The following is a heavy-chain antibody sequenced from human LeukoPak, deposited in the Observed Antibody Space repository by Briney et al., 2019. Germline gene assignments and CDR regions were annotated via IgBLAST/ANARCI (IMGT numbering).Heavy chain of an antibody. CDR3: AKAIVVVPAAIQAFDY. CDR1: GFTFSSYA. CDR2: ISGSGGST. D-gene: IGHD2-2*01. V-gene: IGHV3-23*01. Sequence: GGSLRLSCAASGFTFSSYAMSWVRQAPGKGLEWVSAISGSGGSTYYADSVKGRLTISRDSSKNTLYLQMNSLRAEDTAVYYCAKAIVVVPAAIQAFDYWGQGTLVTVSS. J-gene: IGHJ4*02.